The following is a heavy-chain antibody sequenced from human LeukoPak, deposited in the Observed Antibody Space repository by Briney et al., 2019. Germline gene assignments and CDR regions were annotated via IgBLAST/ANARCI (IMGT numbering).Heavy chain of an antibody. V-gene: IGHV5-51*01. CDR2: IYPGDSDI. CDR3: ARPGYCSGGSCYGFDY. D-gene: IGHD2-15*01. Sequence: GESLKISCKGSGYSFFSYWIGWVRQMPGKGLEWLGIIYPGDSDIRYSPSFQGQVTISADKSISTAYLQWGSLKASDTAMYYCARPGYCSGGSCYGFDYWGQGTLVTVSS. CDR1: GYSFFSYW. J-gene: IGHJ4*02.